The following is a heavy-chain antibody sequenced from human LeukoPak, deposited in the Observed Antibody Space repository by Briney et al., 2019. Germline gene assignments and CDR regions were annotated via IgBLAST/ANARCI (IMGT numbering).Heavy chain of an antibody. CDR1: GGSISRHY. J-gene: IGHJ4*02. V-gene: IGHV4-4*07. CDR3: ARVLTAVAGPYYFDF. Sequence: SETLSLTCTVSGGSISRHYWSWIRQPAGKGLEGIGRIYSSGNTNYNPSLNSRVTMSVDTSKNQFSLKLTSVTAADTAVYYCARVLTAVAGPYYFDFWGQGTLVTVSS. CDR2: IYSSGNT. D-gene: IGHD6-19*01.